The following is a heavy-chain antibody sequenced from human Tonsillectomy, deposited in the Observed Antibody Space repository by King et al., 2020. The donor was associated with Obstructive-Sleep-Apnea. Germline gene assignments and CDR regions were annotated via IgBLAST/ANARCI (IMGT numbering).Heavy chain of an antibody. CDR3: ARDPLGELLNRDYYYGMDV. CDR1: GFTFSSYA. D-gene: IGHD3-10*01. CDR2: ISYDGSNK. Sequence: VQLVESGGGVVQPGRSLRLSCAASGFTFSSYAMHWVRQAPGKGLEWVAVISYDGSNKYYADPVKGRFTISRDNSKNTLYLQMNSLRAEDTAVYYCARDPLGELLNRDYYYGMDVWGQGTTVTVSS. V-gene: IGHV3-30*04. J-gene: IGHJ6*02.